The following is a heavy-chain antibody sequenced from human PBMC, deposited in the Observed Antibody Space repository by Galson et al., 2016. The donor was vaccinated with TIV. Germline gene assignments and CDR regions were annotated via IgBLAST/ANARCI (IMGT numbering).Heavy chain of an antibody. V-gene: IGHV3-30*04. CDR1: GFTFSGYA. CDR2: ISYDGGSK. D-gene: IGHD4-11*01. CDR3: ARDPTDYPSYYYLYGMDV. J-gene: IGHJ6*02. Sequence: SLRLSCAASGFTFSGYALHWVRQAPGKGLEWVAVISYDGGSKYSADSVKGRFTISRDNSKNTVYLQMNSMRVEDTAVYYCARDPTDYPSYYYLYGMDVWGQGTLVTISS.